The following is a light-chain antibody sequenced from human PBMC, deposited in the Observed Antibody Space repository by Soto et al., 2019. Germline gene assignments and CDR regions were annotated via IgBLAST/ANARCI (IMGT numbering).Light chain of an antibody. J-gene: IGLJ3*02. CDR2: SIS. Sequence: QAVVTQEPSLTVSPEGTVTLTCASSTGAVTSGYYPNWFQQKPGQARKALIYSISNKHSWTPARFSGSLLGGKAALTLSGVEPEDEADYYCLIFYGEAWVFGGGTKLTVL. CDR3: LIFYGEAWV. V-gene: IGLV7-43*01. CDR1: TGAVTSGYY.